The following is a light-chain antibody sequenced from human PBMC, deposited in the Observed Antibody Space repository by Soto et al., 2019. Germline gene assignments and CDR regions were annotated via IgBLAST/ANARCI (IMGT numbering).Light chain of an antibody. CDR3: SSYTGSSTLHV. CDR2: EVS. J-gene: IGLJ1*01. Sequence: QSALTQPASVSGSPGQSITISCTGTSSDVGGYNYVSWYQQHPGKAPKLMIYEVSNRPSGVSNRFSGSKSGNTASLTISGLQAEDEADYYCSSYTGSSTLHVFGTGTKLTVL. CDR1: SSDVGGYNY. V-gene: IGLV2-14*01.